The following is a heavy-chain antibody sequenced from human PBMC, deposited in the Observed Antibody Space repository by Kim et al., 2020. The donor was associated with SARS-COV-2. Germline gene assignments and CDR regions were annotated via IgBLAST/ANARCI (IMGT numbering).Heavy chain of an antibody. Sequence: GESLKISCKGSGYSFTSYWIGWVRQMPGKGLEWMGIIYPGDSDTRYSPSFQGQVTISADKSISTAYLQWSSLKASDTAMYYCAVGYYYGSGSYYNRYYFDYWGQGTLVTVSS. J-gene: IGHJ4*02. V-gene: IGHV5-51*01. D-gene: IGHD3-10*01. CDR2: IYPGDSDT. CDR3: AVGYYYGSGSYYNRYYFDY. CDR1: GYSFTSYW.